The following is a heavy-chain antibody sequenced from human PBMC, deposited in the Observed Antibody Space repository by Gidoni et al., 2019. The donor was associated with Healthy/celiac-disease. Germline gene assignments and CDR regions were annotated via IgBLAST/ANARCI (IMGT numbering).Heavy chain of an antibody. CDR3: ARLHLTPPFYFDY. J-gene: IGHJ4*02. CDR2: IYYSGST. V-gene: IGHV4-39*01. Sequence: QLQLQESGPGLVKPSETLSLTCTVSGCSISSSSYYWGWIRQPPGKGLEWIGSIYYSGSTYYNPSLKSRVTISVDTSKNQFSLKLSSVTAADTAVYYCARLHLTPPFYFDYWGQGTLVTVSS. CDR1: GCSISSSSYY. D-gene: IGHD2-15*01.